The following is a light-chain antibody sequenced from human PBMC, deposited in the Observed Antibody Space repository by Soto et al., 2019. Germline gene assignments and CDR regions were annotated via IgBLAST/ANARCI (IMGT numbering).Light chain of an antibody. V-gene: IGKV3-20*01. CDR1: QSVSSSY. Sequence: EIVLTQSPGTLSLSPGERATLSCRASQSVSSSYLAWYQQKPGQAPRLLIYGASSRATGIPDRFSGSGSGTDLTLTISRLEPEDFAVYYCQHYGSSPGTFGQGTKVEIK. J-gene: IGKJ1*01. CDR3: QHYGSSPGT. CDR2: GAS.